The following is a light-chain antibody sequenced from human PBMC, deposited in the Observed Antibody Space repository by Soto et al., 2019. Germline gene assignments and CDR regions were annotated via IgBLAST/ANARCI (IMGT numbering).Light chain of an antibody. CDR1: SNDVGSYHY. Sequence: QSALTQPPSASGSPGQSVTISCAGTSNDVGSYHYVSWYRQHPGQAPKLLIYEVTKRPSGVPDRFSGFKSGNTASLTVSGLQAEDEADYYCSSFVGVNSYVFGTGTKLTVL. CDR3: SSFVGVNSYV. CDR2: EVT. J-gene: IGLJ1*01. V-gene: IGLV2-8*01.